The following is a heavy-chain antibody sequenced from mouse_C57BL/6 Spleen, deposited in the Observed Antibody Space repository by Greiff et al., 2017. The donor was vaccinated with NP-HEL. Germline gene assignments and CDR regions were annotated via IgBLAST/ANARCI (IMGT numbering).Heavy chain of an antibody. J-gene: IGHJ1*03. V-gene: IGHV1-69*01. CDR1: GYTFTSYW. CDR2: IDPSDSYT. D-gene: IGHD1-1*01. Sequence: QVQLQQPGAELVMPGASVKLSCKASGYTFTSYWMHWVKQRPGQGLEWIGEIDPSDSYTNYNQKFKGKSTLTVDKSSSTAYMQLSSLTSEDSAVYDWARGTVVASRYFDVWGTGTTVTVSS. CDR3: ARGTVVASRYFDV.